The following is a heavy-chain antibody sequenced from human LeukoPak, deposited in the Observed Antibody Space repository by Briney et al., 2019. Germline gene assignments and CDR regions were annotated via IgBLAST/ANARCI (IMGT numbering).Heavy chain of an antibody. D-gene: IGHD3-10*01. Sequence: SETLSLTCTVSGYSISSGYYWSWIRQPPGKGLEWIGSIYHSGSTYYNPSLKSRVTISVDTSKNQFSLKLSSVTAADTAVYYCAGQRITMVRGVIRGNWFDPWGQGTLVTVS. V-gene: IGHV4-38-2*02. CDR2: IYHSGST. CDR3: AGQRITMVRGVIRGNWFDP. CDR1: GYSISSGYY. J-gene: IGHJ5*02.